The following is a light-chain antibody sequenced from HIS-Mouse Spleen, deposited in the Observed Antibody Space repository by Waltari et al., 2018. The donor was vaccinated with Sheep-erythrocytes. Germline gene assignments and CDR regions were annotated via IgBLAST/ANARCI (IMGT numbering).Light chain of an antibody. CDR2: WAS. CDR1: QSVLYSSNNKNY. Sequence: DIVMTQSPDSLAVSLGERATINCKSSQSVLYSSNNKNYLAWYQRKPGQPPKLLIYWASTRESGVTDRFSGSGSGTDFTLTISSLQAEDVAVYYCQQYYSTLTFGGGTKVEIK. J-gene: IGKJ4*01. CDR3: QQYYSTLT. V-gene: IGKV4-1*01.